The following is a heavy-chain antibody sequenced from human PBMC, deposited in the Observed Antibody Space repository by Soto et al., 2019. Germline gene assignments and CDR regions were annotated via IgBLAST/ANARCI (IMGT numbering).Heavy chain of an antibody. D-gene: IGHD2-2*01. V-gene: IGHV2-5*02. Sequence: SGPPLAHLTQILTLPHKLSGLLIPGTAEGVGWVRQPPGKSLEWLALIYWAYDKRYSPSLRNRLTITLNNSKNQVILTMTDMGPADTATYYGAHGYVQLLATFHYFDSWGQGTQVTVSS. CDR2: IYWAYDK. J-gene: IGHJ4*02. CDR1: GLLIPGTAEG. CDR3: AHGYVQLLATFHYFDS.